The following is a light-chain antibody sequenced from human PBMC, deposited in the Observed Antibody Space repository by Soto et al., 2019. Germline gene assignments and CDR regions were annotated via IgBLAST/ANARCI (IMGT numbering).Light chain of an antibody. Sequence: EIIVTQSPGTLSLSPGERATLSCRASQSVSSSYLAWYQQKPGRAPRRLIYGASTGATSIPARFSGSGSETEFTLTISRLQSEDFAIYSCQQYTNWPITFGGGTMVDVK. V-gene: IGKV3-15*01. J-gene: IGKJ4*01. CDR1: QSVSSSY. CDR3: QQYTNWPIT. CDR2: GAS.